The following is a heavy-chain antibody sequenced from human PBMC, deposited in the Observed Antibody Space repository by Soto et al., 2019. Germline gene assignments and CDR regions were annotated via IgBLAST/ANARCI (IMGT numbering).Heavy chain of an antibody. V-gene: IGHV1-8*01. CDR3: AVEGDRSSGYYDAFDI. D-gene: IGHD3-22*01. CDR1: GYTFTSYD. CDR2: MNPNSGNT. Sequence: ASVKVSCKASGYTFTSYDINWVRQATGQGLEWMGWMNPNSGNTGYAQKFQGRVTMTRNTSISTAYMELSSLRSEDTAVYYCAVEGDRSSGYYDAFDIWGQGTMVTVSS. J-gene: IGHJ3*02.